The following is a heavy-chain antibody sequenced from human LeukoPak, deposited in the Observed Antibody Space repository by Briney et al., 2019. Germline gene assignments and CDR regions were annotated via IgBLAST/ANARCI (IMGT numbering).Heavy chain of an antibody. V-gene: IGHV4-31*03. J-gene: IGHJ4*02. CDR1: GGSISSGGYY. CDR2: IYYSGST. D-gene: IGHD4-17*01. CDR3: ARATTVTTPADH. Sequence: PSETLSLTCTVSGGSISSGGYYWSWIRQHPGKGLEWIGYIYYSGSTYYNPSLKSRVTISVDTSKNQFSLKLSSVTAADTAVYYCARATTVTTPADHWGQGTLVTVSS.